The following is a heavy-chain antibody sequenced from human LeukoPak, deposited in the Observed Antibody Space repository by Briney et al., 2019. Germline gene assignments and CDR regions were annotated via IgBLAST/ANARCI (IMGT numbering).Heavy chain of an antibody. CDR3: ATSGPIVVVPAAIDSYSYYYMDV. CDR1: GGTFSSYA. V-gene: IGHV1-69*05. D-gene: IGHD2-2*01. Sequence: SVKVSCKASGGTFSSYAISWVRQAPGQGLEWMGGIIPIFGTANYAQKFQGRVTITTDESTSTAYMELSSLRSEDTAVYYCATSGPIVVVPAAIDSYSYYYMDVWGKGTTVTVSS. J-gene: IGHJ6*03. CDR2: IIPIFGTA.